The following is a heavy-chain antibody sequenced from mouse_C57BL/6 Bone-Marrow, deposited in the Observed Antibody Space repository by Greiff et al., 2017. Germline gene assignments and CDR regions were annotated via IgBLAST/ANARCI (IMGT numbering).Heavy chain of an antibody. CDR1: GYTFTSYW. D-gene: IGHD1-1*01. V-gene: IGHV1-69*01. Sequence: QMQLKQPGAELVMPGASVQLSCTASGYTFTSYWMHWLQQMPGQDLEWIGEIDPSDSYTNYNTKFKGKSTLTVAKSSRTAYMQLSSLTSEDSAVYYCARGTPVVAPYAMDYWGQGTSVTVSS. J-gene: IGHJ4*01. CDR2: IDPSDSYT. CDR3: ARGTPVVAPYAMDY.